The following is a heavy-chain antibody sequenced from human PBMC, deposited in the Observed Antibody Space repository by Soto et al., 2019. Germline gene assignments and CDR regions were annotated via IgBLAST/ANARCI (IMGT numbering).Heavy chain of an antibody. V-gene: IGHV1-18*01. D-gene: IGHD3-10*01. CDR1: GYTFTNYG. CDR3: GSGVGAGTCDSQYSWFGP. Sequence: GASVKLSCKASGYTFTNYGISWVRQAPGQGSEWWGWFNTYNGNTNHAQKLQGRITMTTDTSTSTAYMELRSLRSDDPAVYYCGSGVGAGTCDSQYSWFGPWGKGTLVTAPQ. J-gene: IGHJ5*02. CDR2: FNTYNGNT.